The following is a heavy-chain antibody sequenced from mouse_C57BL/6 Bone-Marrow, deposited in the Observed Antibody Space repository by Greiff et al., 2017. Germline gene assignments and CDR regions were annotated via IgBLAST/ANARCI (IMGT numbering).Heavy chain of an antibody. V-gene: IGHV1-75*01. CDR3: ARSGDDYSSVFDY. D-gene: IGHD1-1*01. CDR1: GYTFTDYY. J-gene: IGHJ2*01. Sequence: QVQLQQSGPELVKPGASVKISCTASGYTFTDYYINWVKQRPGQGLEWIGLIFPGSGSTYYNEKFKGKATLTGDKSSSTAYMLLSSLTSEDSAVYFCARSGDDYSSVFDYWGQGTTLTVSS. CDR2: IFPGSGST.